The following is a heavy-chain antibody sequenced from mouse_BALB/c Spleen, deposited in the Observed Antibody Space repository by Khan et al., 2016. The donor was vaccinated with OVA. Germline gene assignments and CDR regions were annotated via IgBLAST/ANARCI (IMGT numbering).Heavy chain of an antibody. Sequence: EVQLQESGPGLVKPSQSLSLTCTVTGYSITSDYAWNWIRQFPGNKLEWLGFISYSGNTNYNPSLKSRISVSRDTSKNQFFLQLNSVTTEDTATYYCARKSGEDFDYWGQGTTLTVSS. V-gene: IGHV3-2*02. CDR1: GYSITSDYA. CDR2: ISYSGNT. J-gene: IGHJ2*01. D-gene: IGHD4-1*01. CDR3: ARKSGEDFDY.